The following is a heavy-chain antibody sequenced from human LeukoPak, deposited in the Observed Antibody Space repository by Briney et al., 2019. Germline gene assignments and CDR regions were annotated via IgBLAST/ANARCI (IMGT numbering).Heavy chain of an antibody. V-gene: IGHV1-3*01. D-gene: IGHD5/OR15-5a*01. CDR2: INAGNGNT. CDR3: ARGRWSTTTASYYFDS. J-gene: IGHJ4*02. Sequence: ASVTVSFTASGYIFTDYSINWVRQAPGERLEWMGWINAGNGNTKYSQKFQGRVTITRDRSASTAYLELSSLRSEDTALYYCARGRWSTTTASYYFDSWGQGTLVTVS. CDR1: GYIFTDYS.